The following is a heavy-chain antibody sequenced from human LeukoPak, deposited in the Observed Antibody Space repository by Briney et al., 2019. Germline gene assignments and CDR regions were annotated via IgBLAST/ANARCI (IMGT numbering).Heavy chain of an antibody. CDR3: ARSYGSGSYADY. D-gene: IGHD3-10*01. CDR1: GFTFSNYA. V-gene: IGHV3-30*04. Sequence: RGSLRLSCAASGFTFSNYALHWVLQAPGKGLEWVAVISYDGSNKYYADSVKGRFTISRDNSKSTLYLQMNSLRAEDTAVYYCARSYGSGSYADYWGQGTLVTVSS. J-gene: IGHJ4*02. CDR2: ISYDGSNK.